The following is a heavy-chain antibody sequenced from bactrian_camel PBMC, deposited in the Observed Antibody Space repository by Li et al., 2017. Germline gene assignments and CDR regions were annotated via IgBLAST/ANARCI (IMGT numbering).Heavy chain of an antibody. D-gene: IGHD6*01. CDR1: GFTVSAYA. CDR3: TREDPGAGRAD. J-gene: IGHJ4*01. V-gene: IGHV3S31*01. Sequence: DVQLVESGGGLVQPGGSLRLSCAASGFTVSAYAMSWVRQAPGKGLEWISVIHRGGTITYYADSVKGRFTISRDDAKNALYLQLNSLKTEDTAMYYCTREDPGAGRADWGQGTQVTVS. CDR2: IHRGGTIT.